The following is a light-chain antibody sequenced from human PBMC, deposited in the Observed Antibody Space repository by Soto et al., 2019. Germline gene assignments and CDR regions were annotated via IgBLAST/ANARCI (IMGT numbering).Light chain of an antibody. Sequence: EIQMTQSPSSLSASVGDRVTITCRASQSISDWLAWYQQKPGKAPELLISDASTLTPGVPSRFSGSGSGTEFTLIISSLQPDDVATYFCQEYKTYAFGPGTKVDI. CDR1: QSISDW. CDR2: DAS. V-gene: IGKV1-5*01. CDR3: QEYKTYA. J-gene: IGKJ2*01.